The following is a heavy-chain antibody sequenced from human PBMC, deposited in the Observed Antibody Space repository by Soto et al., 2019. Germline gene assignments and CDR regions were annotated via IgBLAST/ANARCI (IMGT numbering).Heavy chain of an antibody. J-gene: IGHJ6*02. V-gene: IGHV3-33*01. CDR2: IWYDGSNK. Sequence: GGSLRLSCAASGFTFSSYGMHWVRQAPGKGLEWVAVIWYDGSNKYYADSVKGRFTISRDNSKNTLYLQMNSLRAEDTAVYYCARVMGVYSITYVMDVWGQGTTVTVSS. CDR3: ARVMGVYSITYVMDV. D-gene: IGHD3-10*01. CDR1: GFTFSSYG.